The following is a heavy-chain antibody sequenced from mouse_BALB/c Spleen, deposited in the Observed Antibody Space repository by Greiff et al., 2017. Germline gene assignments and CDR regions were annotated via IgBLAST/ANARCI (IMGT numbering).Heavy chain of an antibody. Sequence: QVQLKQSGAELMKPGASVKISCKATGYTFSSYWIEWVKQRPGHGLEWIGEILPGSGSTNYNEKFKGKATFTADTSSNTAYMQLSSLTSEDSAVYYCARGDYDPYFDYWGQGTTLTVSS. CDR2: ILPGSGST. CDR1: GYTFSSYW. CDR3: ARGDYDPYFDY. D-gene: IGHD2-4*01. V-gene: IGHV1-9*01. J-gene: IGHJ2*01.